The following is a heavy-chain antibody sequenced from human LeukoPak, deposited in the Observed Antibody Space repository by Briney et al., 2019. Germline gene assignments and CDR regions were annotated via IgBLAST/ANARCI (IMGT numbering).Heavy chain of an antibody. CDR2: MNPNSGNT. CDR3: ARDRFMVRGVINGVPHY. CDR1: GYTFTSYD. Sequence: ASVKVSCKASGYTFTSYDINWVRQATGQGLEWMGWMNPNSGNTGYAQKFQGRVTMTRNTSISTAYMELSSLRSEDTAVYYCARDRFMVRGVINGVPHYWGQGTLVTVSS. D-gene: IGHD3-10*01. J-gene: IGHJ4*02. V-gene: IGHV1-8*01.